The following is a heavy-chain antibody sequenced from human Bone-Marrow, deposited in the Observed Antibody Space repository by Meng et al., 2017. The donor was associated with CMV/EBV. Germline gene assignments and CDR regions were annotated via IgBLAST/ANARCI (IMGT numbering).Heavy chain of an antibody. J-gene: IGHJ6*01. Sequence: GGSLRLSCAASGFTFSSYEMNWVRQAPGKGLEWVSYISSSGSTIYYADSVKGRFTISRDNAKNSLYLQMNSLRAEDTAVYYCAKVFTGYTLFGYGMDVWGQGTTVTVSS. D-gene: IGHD1-1*01. CDR2: ISSSGSTI. CDR3: AKVFTGYTLFGYGMDV. CDR1: GFTFSSYE. V-gene: IGHV3-48*03.